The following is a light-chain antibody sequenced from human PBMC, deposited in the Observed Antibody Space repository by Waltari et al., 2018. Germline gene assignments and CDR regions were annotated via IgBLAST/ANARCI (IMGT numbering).Light chain of an antibody. CDR2: KAS. V-gene: IGKV1-5*03. Sequence: DIQMTQSPSTLSASVGDRVTITCRASQSIGYWLAWYQQKPGKVPKPIIYKASNLESGVPSRFSVSGSGTDFSLTINGLLPDDFATYYCQQYQTDPWTFGQGTKVEVK. CDR3: QQYQTDPWT. J-gene: IGKJ1*01. CDR1: QSIGYW.